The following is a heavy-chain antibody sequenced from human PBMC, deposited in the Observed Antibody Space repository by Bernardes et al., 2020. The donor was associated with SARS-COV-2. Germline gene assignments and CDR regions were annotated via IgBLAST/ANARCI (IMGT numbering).Heavy chain of an antibody. CDR3: AKREYYDFWSGPIDY. D-gene: IGHD3-3*01. V-gene: IGHV3-23*01. CDR2: VSGSGGST. CDR1: GFTFSNYA. J-gene: IGHJ4*02. Sequence: LRLSCAASGFTFSNYAMSWVRQAPGKGLEWVSVVSGSGGSTYYADSVKGRFTISRDNSKNMLYLQMNSLRAEDTAIYYCAKREYYDFWSGPIDYWGQGTLVTVS.